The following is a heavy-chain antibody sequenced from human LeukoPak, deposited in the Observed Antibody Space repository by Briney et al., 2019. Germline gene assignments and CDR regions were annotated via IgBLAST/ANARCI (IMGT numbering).Heavy chain of an antibody. CDR3: ARTSRGRIYCSGGSCYSGGFDY. D-gene: IGHD2-15*01. J-gene: IGHJ4*02. CDR1: GGTFSSYD. V-gene: IGHV1-69*13. CDR2: IIPIFGTA. Sequence: ASVKVSCKASGGTFSSYDISWVRQAPGQGLEWMGGIIPIFGTANYAQKFQGRVTVTADESTSTAYMELSSLRSEDTAVYYCARTSRGRIYCSGGSCYSGGFDYWGQGTLVTVSS.